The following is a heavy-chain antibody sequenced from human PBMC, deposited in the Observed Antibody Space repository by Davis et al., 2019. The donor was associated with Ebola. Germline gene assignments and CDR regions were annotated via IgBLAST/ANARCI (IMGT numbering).Heavy chain of an antibody. D-gene: IGHD3-10*01. J-gene: IGHJ4*02. CDR1: GFTSSSYG. CDR3: ARDRGGGDY. CDR2: IWYDGSNK. V-gene: IGHV3-33*01. Sequence: SLNISCAASGFTSSSYGMHWVRQAPGKGPERVAVIWYDGSNKYYADPVKGRLTISRDNSKSTLYLQMNSLSAEDTAVYYCARDRGGGDYWGQGTLVTVSS.